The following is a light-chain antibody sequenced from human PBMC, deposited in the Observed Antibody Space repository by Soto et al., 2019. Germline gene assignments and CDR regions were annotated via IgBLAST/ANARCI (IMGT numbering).Light chain of an antibody. V-gene: IGLV2-14*01. CDR2: EVS. CDR1: SSDVGGYNY. Sequence: QSALTQPASVSGSPGQSITISCTGTSSDVGGYNYVSWYQQHPGKAPKLMIYEVSNRPSGVSNRFSGSKSGNTASLTISGLQTEDEADYYCSSYTSSSILFGTGTKLTVL. J-gene: IGLJ1*01. CDR3: SSYTSSSIL.